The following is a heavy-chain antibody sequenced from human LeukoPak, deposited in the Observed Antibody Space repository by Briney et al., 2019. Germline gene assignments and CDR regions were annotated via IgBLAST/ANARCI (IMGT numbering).Heavy chain of an antibody. CDR2: IRVVNNLP. CDR1: GFNFRDSY. Sequence: GGSLRLSCAASGFNFRDSYMGWIRQAPGKGLEWVSYIRVVNNLPNYGDSVRGRFTISRDNAKNSLYLQMNSLRAEDTAVYFCATVYDSGGYYFNYWGQGTLVTVSS. CDR3: ATVYDSGGYYFNY. V-gene: IGHV3-11*05. D-gene: IGHD3-22*01. J-gene: IGHJ4*02.